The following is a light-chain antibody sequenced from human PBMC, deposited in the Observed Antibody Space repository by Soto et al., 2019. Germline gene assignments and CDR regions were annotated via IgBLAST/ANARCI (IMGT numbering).Light chain of an antibody. CDR2: DAS. V-gene: IGKV3-20*01. CDR1: QSVGSTY. Sequence: ENILTQSPGTLSLSPGERATLSCRASQSVGSTYLGWYQQKPGQAPRLLIYDASSTATGIPDRFSASVSGTDFTLTISRLEPEDFAVYYCQQYVSSPYSFGQGTKLEIK. CDR3: QQYVSSPYS. J-gene: IGKJ2*01.